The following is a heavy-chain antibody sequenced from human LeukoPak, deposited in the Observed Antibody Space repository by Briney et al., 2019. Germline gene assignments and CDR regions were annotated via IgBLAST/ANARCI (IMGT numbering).Heavy chain of an antibody. V-gene: IGHV3-11*04. CDR2: VSSGSSTI. D-gene: IGHD6-19*01. CDR1: GFTFSDYY. J-gene: IGHJ5*02. Sequence: GGSLRLSCAASGFTFSDYYMSWIRQAPGKGLEWVSYVSSGSSTIYYADSVKGRFTVSRDNAKNSLYLQMNSLRAEDTGVYYCARVSGWIWFDPWGQGTLVTVSS. CDR3: ARVSGWIWFDP.